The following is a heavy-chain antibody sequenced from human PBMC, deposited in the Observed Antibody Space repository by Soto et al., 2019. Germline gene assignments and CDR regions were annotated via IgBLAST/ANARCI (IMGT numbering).Heavy chain of an antibody. Sequence: QVQLQESGPGLVKPSETLSLTCTVSGGSVSSGSYYWSWIRQPPGKGLEWIGYIYYSGSTNYNPSRKSRVTISVDTSKNQCSLKLSSVTAADTAVYYCARGDYGGNYDYWGQGTLVTVSS. CDR3: ARGDYGGNYDY. J-gene: IGHJ4*02. V-gene: IGHV4-61*01. CDR1: GGSVSSGSYY. CDR2: IYYSGST. D-gene: IGHD4-17*01.